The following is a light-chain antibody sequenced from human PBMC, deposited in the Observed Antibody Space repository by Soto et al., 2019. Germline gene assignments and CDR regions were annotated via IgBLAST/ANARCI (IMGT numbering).Light chain of an antibody. Sequence: AIRMTQSPSSFSASTGDRVTITCRASQGISSYLAWYQQKPGKAPKLLSYAAPTLQNGLPSRFSGIGSVTDLTRTISCLQFEDFATYYCHQYYSYPLTFGPGTKVDIK. CDR2: AAP. CDR1: QGISSY. V-gene: IGKV1-8*01. J-gene: IGKJ3*01. CDR3: HQYYSYPLT.